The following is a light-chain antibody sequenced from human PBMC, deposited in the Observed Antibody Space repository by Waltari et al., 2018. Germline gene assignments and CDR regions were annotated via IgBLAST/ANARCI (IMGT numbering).Light chain of an antibody. CDR3: ISYAGSNYYV. CDR1: SSHVGSSNY. Sequence: QSALTQPPSASGSPGQSVTISCTGTSSHVGSSNYVSWYQQHPGEAPKLMIYEVTKRPSGVPDRFSGSKSGNTASLTVSGLQAEDEADYYCISYAGSNYYVFGTGTNVTVL. V-gene: IGLV2-8*01. CDR2: EVT. J-gene: IGLJ1*01.